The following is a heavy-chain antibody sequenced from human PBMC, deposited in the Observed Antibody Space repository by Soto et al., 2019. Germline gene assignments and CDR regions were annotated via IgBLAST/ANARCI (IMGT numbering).Heavy chain of an antibody. J-gene: IGHJ4*02. CDR1: GFTFGDYA. D-gene: IGHD3-22*01. CDR2: IRSKAYGGTT. Sequence: GGSLRLSCTASGFTFGDYAMSWFRQAPGKGLEWVGFIRSKAYGGTTEYAASVKGRFTISRDDSKSIAYLQMNSLKTEDTAVYYCTRLVITMIVVVTPYFDYWGQGTLVTVSS. V-gene: IGHV3-49*03. CDR3: TRLVITMIVVVTPYFDY.